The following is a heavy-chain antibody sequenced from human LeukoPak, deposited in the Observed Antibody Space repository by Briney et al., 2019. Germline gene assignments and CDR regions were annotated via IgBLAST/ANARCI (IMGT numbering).Heavy chain of an antibody. CDR1: GFTFSNYW. CDR3: ARDQGSHYYDSSGSWFDP. D-gene: IGHD3-22*01. V-gene: IGHV3-74*01. J-gene: IGHJ5*02. Sequence: GGSLRLSCAASGFTFSNYWMHWVRQAPGKGLVWVSRINSDGSSTSSADSVKGRFTISRDNAKNTLYLQMNSLRAEDTAVYYCARDQGSHYYDSSGSWFDPWGQGTLVTVSS. CDR2: INSDGSST.